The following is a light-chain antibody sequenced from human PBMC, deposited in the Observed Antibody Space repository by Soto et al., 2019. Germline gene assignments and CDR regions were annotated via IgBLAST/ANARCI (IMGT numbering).Light chain of an antibody. Sequence: VLTQSPVTLSLSPGEIATLSCRASQSFRGLLAWYQQKPGQAPRLLIYDAYNRATGIPPRFSGSGSGTAFTLTISSLEPEDSAVYYCQQRHMWPITFGQGTRLEIK. V-gene: IGKV3-11*01. CDR1: QSFRGL. J-gene: IGKJ5*01. CDR2: DAY. CDR3: QQRHMWPIT.